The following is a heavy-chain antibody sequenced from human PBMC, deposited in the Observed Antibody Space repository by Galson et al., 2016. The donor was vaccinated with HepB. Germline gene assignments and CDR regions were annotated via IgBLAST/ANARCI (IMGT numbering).Heavy chain of an antibody. Sequence: FTISRDNAKNTLYLQMNSLRAEDTAVYYCARDLMSPYNWFDPWGQGALVTVSS. J-gene: IGHJ5*02. V-gene: IGHV3-74*01. CDR3: ARDLMSPYNWFDP.